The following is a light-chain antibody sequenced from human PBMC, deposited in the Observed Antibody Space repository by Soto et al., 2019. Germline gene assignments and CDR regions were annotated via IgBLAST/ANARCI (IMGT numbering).Light chain of an antibody. Sequence: QSALAQPASVSGSPGQSITISCAGSSRDIGGYDFVSWYQQHPGEVPKLIIFDVSDRPSGVSDRFSGSKSGDTASLTISGLQVEDAADYYCSSFSNSDTPYVFGTGTKLTVL. CDR3: SSFSNSDTPYV. V-gene: IGLV2-14*03. J-gene: IGLJ1*01. CDR1: SRDIGGYDF. CDR2: DVS.